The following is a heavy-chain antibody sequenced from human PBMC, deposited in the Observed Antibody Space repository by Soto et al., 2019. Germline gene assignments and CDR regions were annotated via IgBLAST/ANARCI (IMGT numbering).Heavy chain of an antibody. J-gene: IGHJ6*02. CDR2: IYHSGST. V-gene: IGHV4-4*02. Sequence: PSETRSLTCAGSGGSISSSNWWSWVRQPPGKGLEWIGEIYHSGSTNYNPSLKSRVTISVDKSKNQFSLKLSSVTAADTAVYYCARAGRGYCSGGSCYSGLHGMDVWGQGTTVTVSS. CDR1: GGSISSSNW. CDR3: ARAGRGYCSGGSCYSGLHGMDV. D-gene: IGHD2-15*01.